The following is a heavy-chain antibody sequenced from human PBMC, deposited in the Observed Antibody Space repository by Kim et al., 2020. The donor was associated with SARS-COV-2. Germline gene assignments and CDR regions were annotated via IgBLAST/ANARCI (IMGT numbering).Heavy chain of an antibody. D-gene: IGHD6-19*01. Sequence: SETLSLTCAVSGGSISSSNWWSWVRQPPGKGLEWIGEIYHSGSTNYNPSLKSRVTISVDKSKNQFSLKLSSVTAADTAVYYCARALSGWPFHGMDVWGQGTTVTVSS. J-gene: IGHJ6*02. CDR1: GGSISSSNW. CDR2: IYHSGST. CDR3: ARALSGWPFHGMDV. V-gene: IGHV4-4*02.